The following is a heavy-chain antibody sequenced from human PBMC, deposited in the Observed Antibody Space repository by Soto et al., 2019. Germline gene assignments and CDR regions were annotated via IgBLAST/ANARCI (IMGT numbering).Heavy chain of an antibody. CDR2: ISSSSSTI. V-gene: IGHV3-48*01. CDR3: ARYLSVDILTGYYSHYYYYMDV. CDR1: GFTFSSYS. D-gene: IGHD3-9*01. Sequence: EVQLVESGGGLVQPGGSLRLSCAASGFTFSSYSMNWVRQAPGKGLEWVSYISSSSSTIYYADSVKGRFTISRDNAKNSRELQRNSLRAEDTAVYYCARYLSVDILTGYYSHYYYYMDVWGKGTTVTVSS. J-gene: IGHJ6*03.